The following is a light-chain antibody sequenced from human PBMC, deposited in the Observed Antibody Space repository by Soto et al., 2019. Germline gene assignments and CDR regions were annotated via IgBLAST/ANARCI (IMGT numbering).Light chain of an antibody. J-gene: IGKJ1*01. CDR3: QQRSNWPWT. CDR2: DAS. CDR1: QSVSSY. V-gene: IGKV3-11*01. Sequence: EIVLTQSPATLSLSPGERATLSCRASQSVSSYLAWYQQKPGQAPRLLIYDASNRATGIPARFSGSGSGTXXXXXXSSLEPEDFAVYYCQQRSNWPWTFGQGTKV.